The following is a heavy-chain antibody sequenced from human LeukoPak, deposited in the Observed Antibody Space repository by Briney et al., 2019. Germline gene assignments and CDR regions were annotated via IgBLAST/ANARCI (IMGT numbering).Heavy chain of an antibody. V-gene: IGHV4-59*01. CDR2: IYYSGST. Sequence: SETLSLTCTVSGGSISSYYWSWIRQPPGKGLEWIGSIYYSGSTNYNPSLKSRVTISVDASRNQFSLKLNSVTAADTAVYYCARGGGGGSFLNWFDPWGQGTLVTVSS. CDR3: ARGGGGGSFLNWFDP. J-gene: IGHJ5*02. CDR1: GGSISSYY. D-gene: IGHD2-15*01.